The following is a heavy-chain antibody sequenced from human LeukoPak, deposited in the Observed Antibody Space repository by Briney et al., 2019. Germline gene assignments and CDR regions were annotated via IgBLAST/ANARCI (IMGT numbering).Heavy chain of an antibody. Sequence: GGSLRLSCAASGFTFSSYGMTWVRQAPGKGLEWVSGISGSGDNTWYADSVKGRFTISRDNSKKTLDLQMHSLRAEDTAVYYCAKASVWTMVRIVSYFDEWGQGIQVTVSS. J-gene: IGHJ4*02. D-gene: IGHD3-10*01. CDR1: GFTFSSYG. CDR2: ISGSGDNT. V-gene: IGHV3-23*01. CDR3: AKASVWTMVRIVSYFDE.